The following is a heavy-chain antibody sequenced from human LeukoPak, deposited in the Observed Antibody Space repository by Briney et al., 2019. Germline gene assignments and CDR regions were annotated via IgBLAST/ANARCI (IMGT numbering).Heavy chain of an antibody. CDR3: ARAGVVPAATDFDY. Sequence: GASVKVSCKASGYTFTSYGISWVRQAPGQGLEWMGWISAYNGNTNYAQKLQGRVTMTRDTSISTAYMELSRLRSDDTAVYYCARAGVVPAATDFDYWGQGTLVTVSS. CDR1: GYTFTSYG. J-gene: IGHJ4*02. V-gene: IGHV1-18*01. D-gene: IGHD2-2*01. CDR2: ISAYNGNT.